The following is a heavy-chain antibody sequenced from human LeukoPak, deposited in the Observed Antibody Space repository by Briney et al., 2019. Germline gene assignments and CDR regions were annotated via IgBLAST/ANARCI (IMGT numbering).Heavy chain of an antibody. Sequence: PGGSLRLSSAASGFTFSNAWMSWVRQAPGKGLEWVGRIKSKTDGGTTDYAAPVKGRFTISRDDSKNTLYLQMNSLKTEDTAVYYCTTSCSGGSCPFDYWGQGTLVTVSS. CDR3: TTSCSGGSCPFDY. D-gene: IGHD2-15*01. V-gene: IGHV3-15*01. CDR1: GFTFSNAW. CDR2: IKSKTDGGTT. J-gene: IGHJ4*02.